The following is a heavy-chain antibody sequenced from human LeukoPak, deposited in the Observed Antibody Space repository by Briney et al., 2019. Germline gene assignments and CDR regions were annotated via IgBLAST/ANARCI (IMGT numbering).Heavy chain of an antibody. Sequence: SETLSLTCTVSGDPISGNYWTWIRQPPGKGLEWIGYIYYSGSTNYNASLKSRVTISVDTSKNQFSLKLSSVTAADTAVYYCARGGASSEWFDPWGQGILVTVSS. D-gene: IGHD6-25*01. CDR3: ARGGASSEWFDP. V-gene: IGHV4-59*08. J-gene: IGHJ5*02. CDR1: GDPISGNY. CDR2: IYYSGST.